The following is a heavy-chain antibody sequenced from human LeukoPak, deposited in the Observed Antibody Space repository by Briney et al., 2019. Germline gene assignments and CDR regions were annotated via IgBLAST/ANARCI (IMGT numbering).Heavy chain of an antibody. D-gene: IGHD2-2*01. CDR3: ARDSGSSTSFRVYYYYYMDV. CDR2: IYYSGST. J-gene: IGHJ6*03. Sequence: SETLSLTCTVSGGSISSYYWSWIRQPPGKGLEWIGYIYYSGSTNYNPSLKSRVTISVDTTKNQFSLKLSSVTAADTAVCYCARDSGSSTSFRVYYYYYMDVWGKGTTVTVSS. CDR1: GGSISSYY. V-gene: IGHV4-59*01.